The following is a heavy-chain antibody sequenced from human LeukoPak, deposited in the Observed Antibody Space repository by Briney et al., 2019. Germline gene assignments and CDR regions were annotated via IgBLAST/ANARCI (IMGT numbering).Heavy chain of an antibody. J-gene: IGHJ4*02. D-gene: IGHD6-19*01. CDR3: AKERLAVAGTNFDY. CDR1: GFTFSSYA. Sequence: PGGSLRLSCAASGFTFSSYAMSWVRQAPGMGLEWVSSISGSGDSTSYADSLKGRFTISRDNSKNTLYLQMYSLRAEDTAVYYCAKERLAVAGTNFDYWGQGTLVTVSS. V-gene: IGHV3-23*01. CDR2: ISGSGDST.